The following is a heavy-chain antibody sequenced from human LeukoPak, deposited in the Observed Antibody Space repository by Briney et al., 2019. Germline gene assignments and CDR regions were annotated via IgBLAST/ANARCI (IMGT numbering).Heavy chain of an antibody. D-gene: IGHD3-3*01. CDR1: GFTFSRYA. J-gene: IGHJ4*02. CDR3: AKDVKAGSGDYYFGY. Sequence: GGSLRLSCAASGFTFSRYALNWARQAPGKGLEWVSTVSVSGGSTYYADSVKVRFTISRDNSENTLYLQMNSLRAEDTAVYYCAKDVKAGSGDYYFGYWGQGTLVTVSS. V-gene: IGHV3-23*01. CDR2: VSVSGGST.